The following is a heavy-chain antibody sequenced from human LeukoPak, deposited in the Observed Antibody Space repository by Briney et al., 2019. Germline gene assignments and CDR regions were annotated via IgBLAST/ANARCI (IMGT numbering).Heavy chain of an antibody. V-gene: IGHV3-30-3*01. CDR1: GFTFSSYA. J-gene: IGHJ6*02. D-gene: IGHD3-3*02. CDR3: ARTDRIFGVVYDDMDV. Sequence: PGGSLRLSCADSGFTFSSYAMHWVRQAPGKGLGRVAVISYDGSKNDYAYVENGRFTISRDNSNNTLYLQMNSLRAEDTAVYYCARTDRIFGVVYDDMDVWGQGTTVTVSS. CDR2: ISYDGSKN.